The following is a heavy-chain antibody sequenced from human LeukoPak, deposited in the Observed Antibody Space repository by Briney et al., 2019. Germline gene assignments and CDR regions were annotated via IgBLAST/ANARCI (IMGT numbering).Heavy chain of an antibody. J-gene: IGHJ5*02. D-gene: IGHD4-17*01. CDR2: ITSCGSTI. V-gene: IGHV3-11*01. CDR1: GFTFSDYY. Sequence: GVSLRLSCAASGFTFSDYYMSWIRQAPGKGLEWVSHITSCGSTIYYADSVKGRFTISRDNAKNSLYLQMNSLRAEDTAVYYCAREYGAPYNWFDPRGQGTLVTVSS. CDR3: AREYGAPYNWFDP.